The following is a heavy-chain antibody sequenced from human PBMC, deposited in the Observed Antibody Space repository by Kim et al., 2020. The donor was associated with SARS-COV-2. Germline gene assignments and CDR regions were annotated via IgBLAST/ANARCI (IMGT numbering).Heavy chain of an antibody. CDR3: ARVAAAGKWFDY. Sequence: YSPSFQGEVTISAEEASSTACLQWSRLQASDTAMYYCARVAAAGKWFDYWGQGTLVTVSS. V-gene: IGHV5-51*01. D-gene: IGHD6-13*01. J-gene: IGHJ4*02.